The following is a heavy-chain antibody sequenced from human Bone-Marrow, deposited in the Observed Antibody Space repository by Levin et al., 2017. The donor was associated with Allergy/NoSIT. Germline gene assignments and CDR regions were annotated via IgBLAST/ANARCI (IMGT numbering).Heavy chain of an antibody. CDR3: ARDRGYCSSTSCPTEHDAFDI. CDR2: ISYDGSNK. V-gene: IGHV3-30-3*01. Sequence: PGGSLRLSCAASGFTFSSYAMHWVRQAPGKGLEWVAVISYDGSNKYYADSVKGRFTISRDNSKNTLYLQMNSLRAEDTAVYYCARDRGYCSSTSCPTEHDAFDIWGQGTMVTVSS. CDR1: GFTFSSYA. J-gene: IGHJ3*02. D-gene: IGHD2-2*01.